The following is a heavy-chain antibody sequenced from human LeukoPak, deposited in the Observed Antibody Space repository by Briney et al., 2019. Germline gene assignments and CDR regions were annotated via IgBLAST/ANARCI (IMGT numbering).Heavy chain of an antibody. CDR3: ARRGECTSSTCYYFDN. CDR2: ISGSSSTI. D-gene: IGHD2-2*01. CDR1: GFTFSHYY. Sequence: GGSLRLSCAASGFTFSHYYMTWIRQAPGQGLEWVSYISGSSSTIYYADSAKGRFTISRDNSKNSLYLQMNSLRAEDTAVYYCARRGECTSSTCYYFDNWGQESRSPSPQ. V-gene: IGHV3-11*01. J-gene: IGHJ4*01.